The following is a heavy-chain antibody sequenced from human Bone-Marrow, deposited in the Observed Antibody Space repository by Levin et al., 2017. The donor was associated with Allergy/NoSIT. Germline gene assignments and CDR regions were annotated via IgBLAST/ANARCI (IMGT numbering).Heavy chain of an antibody. V-gene: IGHV3-74*01. J-gene: IGHJ5*02. CDR3: VRDDYDSWSGYLGWFDP. CDR1: GFTFRRHW. D-gene: IGHD3-3*01. CDR2: INGDGTIT. Sequence: RGESLKISCAASGFTFRRHWMHWVRQVPGKGLVWVSRINGDGTITNYADSVKGRFTISRDNAKNTLYLQMNSLRVEDTAVYFCVRDDYDSWSGYLGWFDPWGQGTLVTVSS.